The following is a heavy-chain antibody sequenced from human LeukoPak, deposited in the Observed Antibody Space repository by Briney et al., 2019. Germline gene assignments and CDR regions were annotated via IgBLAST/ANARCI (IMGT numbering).Heavy chain of an antibody. CDR1: GFTFNIFG. CDR3: AKNPENNGYPVGSFDY. CDR2: IRNDGTHE. D-gene: IGHD2-8*01. J-gene: IGHJ4*02. Sequence: GGSLRLSCTASGFTFNIFGMYWVRQAPGKGLEWVAFIRNDGTHEKYGDSVKGRFTISRDNSKNTLYLLMNSLRGEDTAIYYCAKNPENNGYPVGSFDYGGRGTLVSVSS. V-gene: IGHV3-30*02.